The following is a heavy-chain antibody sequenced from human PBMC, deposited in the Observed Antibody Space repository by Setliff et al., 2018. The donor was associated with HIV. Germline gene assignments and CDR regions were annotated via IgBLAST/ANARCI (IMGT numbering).Heavy chain of an antibody. J-gene: IGHJ6*02. Sequence: SETLSLTCTVSGGSISSSGNYWTWIRQRPGKGLEWIGYIYHTGTTYYHPSLKSRVLISVDTSNNQFSLRLSSVTAADTAVYYCARDLSPYGSGDPYYYYGMDVWGQGTTVTV. D-gene: IGHD3-10*01. CDR2: IYHTGTT. CDR3: ARDLSPYGSGDPYYYYGMDV. V-gene: IGHV4-31*03. CDR1: GGSISSSGNY.